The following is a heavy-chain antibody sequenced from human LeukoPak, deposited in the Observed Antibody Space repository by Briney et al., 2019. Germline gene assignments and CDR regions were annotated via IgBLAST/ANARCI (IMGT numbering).Heavy chain of an antibody. V-gene: IGHV1-18*01. Sequence: ASVKVSCKTSGYPFTSYGLSWIRQAPGQGLEWIGWISPADGKTRFSQKFVGRVTLTTDTPTTTVNMELRSLRSDDTAVYYCSRARTVGYYDGSGFWGQGTLVTVSS. CDR3: SRARTVGYYDGSGF. CDR2: ISPADGKT. J-gene: IGHJ4*02. CDR1: GYPFTSYG. D-gene: IGHD3-22*01.